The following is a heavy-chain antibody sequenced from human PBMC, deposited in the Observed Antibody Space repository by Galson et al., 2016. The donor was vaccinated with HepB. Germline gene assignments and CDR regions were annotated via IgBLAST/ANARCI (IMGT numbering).Heavy chain of an antibody. D-gene: IGHD3-10*01. J-gene: IGHJ3*02. CDR3: AKNRKTGGSASYPNSFDM. CDR2: ISYNGRDK. CDR1: GFSFNSYG. Sequence: SLRLSCAASGFSFNSYGIHWVRQAPGKGLEWLAVISYNGRDKSSADSVKTRLNINTENTKNSLYLQMNSLRPEDTATYYCAKNRKTGGSASYPNSFDMWGQGTMVTVSS. V-gene: IGHV3-30*18.